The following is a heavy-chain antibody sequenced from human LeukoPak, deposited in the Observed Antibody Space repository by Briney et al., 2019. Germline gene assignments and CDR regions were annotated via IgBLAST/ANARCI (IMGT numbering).Heavy chain of an antibody. CDR3: ASSDGVAQGAFDI. CDR1: GFTFSSYS. CDR2: ISGSGGST. V-gene: IGHV3-23*01. D-gene: IGHD3-3*01. Sequence: PGGSLRLSCAASGFTFSSYSMNWVRQAPGKGLEWVSAISGSGGSTYYADSVKGRFTISRDNSKNTLYLQMNSLRAEDTAVYYCASSDGVAQGAFDIWGQGTMVTVSS. J-gene: IGHJ3*02.